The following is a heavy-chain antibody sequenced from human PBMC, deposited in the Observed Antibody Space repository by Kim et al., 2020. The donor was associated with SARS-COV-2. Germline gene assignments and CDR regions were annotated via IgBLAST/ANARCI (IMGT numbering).Heavy chain of an antibody. J-gene: IGHJ6*02. CDR3: ARDGPDTAMVKYYYYGMDV. V-gene: IGHV6-1*01. CDR1: GDSVSSNSAA. Sequence: SQTLSLTCAISGDSVSSNSAAWNWIRQSPSRGLEWLGRTYYRSKWYNDYAVSVKSRITINPDTSKNQFSLQLNSVTPEDTAVYYCARDGPDTAMVKYYYYGMDVWGQGTTVTVSS. D-gene: IGHD5-18*01. CDR2: TYYRSKWYN.